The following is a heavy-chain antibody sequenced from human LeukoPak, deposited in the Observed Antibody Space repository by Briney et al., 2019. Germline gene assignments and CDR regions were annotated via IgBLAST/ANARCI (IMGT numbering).Heavy chain of an antibody. J-gene: IGHJ4*02. CDR2: IYYSGST. D-gene: IGHD3-10*01. V-gene: IGHV4-59*12. CDR3: ARESATSGSTD. CDR1: GGSISSYY. Sequence: PSETLSLTCTVSGGSISSYYWSWIRQPPGKGLEWIGYIYYSGSTNYNPSLKSRVTMSVDTSKNQFSLKLSSVTAADTAFYYCARESATSGSTDWGQGTLVTVSS.